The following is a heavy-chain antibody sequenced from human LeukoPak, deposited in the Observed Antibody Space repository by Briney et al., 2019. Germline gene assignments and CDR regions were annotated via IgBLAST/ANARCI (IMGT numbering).Heavy chain of an antibody. CDR3: ASGYCSGGSCEYYFDY. CDR1: GGTFSNYA. D-gene: IGHD2-15*01. J-gene: IGHJ4*02. V-gene: IGHV1-69*01. Sequence: SVKVSCKASGGTFSNYAINWVRQAPGPGLEWMGGIIPIFGTANYAQKFQGRVTITADESTSTAYMELSSLRSEDTAVYYCASGYCSGGSCEYYFDYWGQGTLVTVSS. CDR2: IIPIFGTA.